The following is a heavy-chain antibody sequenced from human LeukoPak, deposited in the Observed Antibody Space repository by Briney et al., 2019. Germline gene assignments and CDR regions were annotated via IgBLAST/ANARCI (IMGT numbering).Heavy chain of an antibody. Sequence: ASETVSCKASGYTFTVYYMHWVREPPGQGHEWMGCINPNRGGTNCAQKSQGKVTMTRDTSISTAYMELSRLRSDDTAVYYCARDVVVSAPGYYMDVWGKGTTVTVPS. CDR3: ARDVVVSAPGYYMDV. J-gene: IGHJ6*03. CDR2: INPNRGGT. CDR1: GYTFTVYY. V-gene: IGHV1-2*02. D-gene: IGHD2-15*01.